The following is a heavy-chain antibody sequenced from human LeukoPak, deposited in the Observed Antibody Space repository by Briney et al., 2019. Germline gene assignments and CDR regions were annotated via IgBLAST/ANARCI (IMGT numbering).Heavy chain of an antibody. Sequence: GGSLRLSCAASGFTFSNYGMAWVRPVPGKGLEWVSAISASASSTYYTDSVKGRFTISRDNSKNTLYLQMSSLRAEDTAVYYCAKDLYQLLWGGFDYWGQGTLVTVSS. J-gene: IGHJ4*02. CDR2: ISASASST. V-gene: IGHV3-23*01. D-gene: IGHD2-2*01. CDR3: AKDLYQLLWGGFDY. CDR1: GFTFSNYG.